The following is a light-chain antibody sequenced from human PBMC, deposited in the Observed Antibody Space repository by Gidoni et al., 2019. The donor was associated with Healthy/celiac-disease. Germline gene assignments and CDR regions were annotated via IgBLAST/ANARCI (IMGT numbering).Light chain of an antibody. CDR3: QQYGSSTWT. V-gene: IGKV3-20*01. Sequence: EIVLTPSPGTLSLSPGERATLSCRASQRGSSNYLAWYQQKPGQAPRLLIYGASSMATGIPDRFSGSGSGTDFTLTISRLEPEDVAVYYCQQYGSSTWTFGQGTKVEIK. J-gene: IGKJ1*01. CDR2: GAS. CDR1: QRGSSNY.